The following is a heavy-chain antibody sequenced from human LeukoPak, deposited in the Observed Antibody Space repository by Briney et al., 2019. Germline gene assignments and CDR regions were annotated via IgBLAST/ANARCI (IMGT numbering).Heavy chain of an antibody. D-gene: IGHD3-10*01. CDR1: GYSFTSYN. CDR2: IKPSGTDT. J-gene: IGHJ4*02. V-gene: IGHV1-46*01. Sequence: ASVKVSCKTSGYSFTSYNLHWVRQAPGQRLEWMGIIKPSGTDTNYAQKFQGRVIMTTDTSTSTVYMELSSLKSEDTAVYYCASQRMVRGAFDYWGQGTLVTVSS. CDR3: ASQRMVRGAFDY.